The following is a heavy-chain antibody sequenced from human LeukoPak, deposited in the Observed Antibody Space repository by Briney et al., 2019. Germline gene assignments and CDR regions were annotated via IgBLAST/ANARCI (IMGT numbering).Heavy chain of an antibody. Sequence: PSETLSLTCAVYGGSFSGYYWSWIRQPPGKGLEWIGEINHSGSTNYTPSLKSRVTISVDTSKNQFSLQLNSVTPEDTAVYYCARGGRMELISYYFDYWGQGTLVTVSS. J-gene: IGHJ4*02. D-gene: IGHD1-7*01. CDR1: GGSFSGYY. CDR2: INHSGST. CDR3: ARGGRMELISYYFDY. V-gene: IGHV4-34*01.